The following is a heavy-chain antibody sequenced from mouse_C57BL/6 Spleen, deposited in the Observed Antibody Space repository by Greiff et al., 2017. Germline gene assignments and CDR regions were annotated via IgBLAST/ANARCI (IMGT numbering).Heavy chain of an antibody. D-gene: IGHD1-1*01. CDR1: GYTFTSYW. V-gene: IGHV1-69*01. CDR2: IDPSDSYT. Sequence: VQLQQPGAELVMPGASVKLSCKASGYTFTSYWMHWVKQRPGQGLEWIGEIDPSDSYTNYNQKFKGKSTLTVDKSSSTAYMQLSSLTSEDSAVYYCARSHYYGSSYRAWFAYWGQGTLVTVSA. J-gene: IGHJ3*01. CDR3: ARSHYYGSSYRAWFAY.